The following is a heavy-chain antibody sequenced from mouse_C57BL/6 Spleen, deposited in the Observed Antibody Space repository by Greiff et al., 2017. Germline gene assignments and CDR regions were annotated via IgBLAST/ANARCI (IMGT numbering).Heavy chain of an antibody. CDR3: AMEPLYYAMDY. CDR1: GFTFSDYG. V-gene: IGHV5-17*01. Sequence: DVKLVESGGGLVKPGGSLKLSCAASGFTFSDYGMHWVRQAPEKGLEWVAYISSGSSTIYYADTVKGRFTISRDNAKNTLFLQMTSLRSEDTAMYYCAMEPLYYAMDYWGQGTSVTVSS. J-gene: IGHJ4*01. CDR2: ISSGSSTI.